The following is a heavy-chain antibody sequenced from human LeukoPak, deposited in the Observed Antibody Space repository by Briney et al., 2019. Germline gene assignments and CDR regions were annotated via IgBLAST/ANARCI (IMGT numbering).Heavy chain of an antibody. D-gene: IGHD6-19*01. CDR3: ARADLDSSGWLRFAY. CDR2: ISSSGST. Sequence: PETLSLTCTVSGGSISSYYWSWIRQPAGKGLEWIGRISSSGSTDCNPSLKSRVTMSVDTSKNQFSLKLSSVTAADTAIYYCARADLDSSGWLRFAYWGQGTLVTVSS. J-gene: IGHJ4*02. CDR1: GGSISSYY. V-gene: IGHV4-4*07.